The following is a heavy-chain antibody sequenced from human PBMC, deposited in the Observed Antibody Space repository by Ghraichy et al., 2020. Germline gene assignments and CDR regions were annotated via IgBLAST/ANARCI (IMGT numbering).Heavy chain of an antibody. V-gene: IGHV4-59*01. CDR2: IYYSGST. D-gene: IGHD6-13*01. CDR1: GGSISSYY. CDR3: ARSQAQEAGSSWYNYYYGMDV. Sequence: SETLSLTCTVSGGSISSYYWSWIRQPPGKGLEWIGYIYYSGSTNYNPSLKSRVTISVDTSKNQFSLKLSSVTAADTAVYYCARSQAQEAGSSWYNYYYGMDVWGQGTTVTVSS. J-gene: IGHJ6*02.